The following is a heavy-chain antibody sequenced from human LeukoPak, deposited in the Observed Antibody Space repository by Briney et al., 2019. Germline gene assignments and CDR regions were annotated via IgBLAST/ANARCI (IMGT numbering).Heavy chain of an antibody. J-gene: IGHJ4*02. D-gene: IGHD1-14*01. CDR3: AKSLTGNVADLDY. Sequence: SGGSLRLSCAVSGFMFSNYGMHWVRQAPGRGLDWLALISSDGLNKYYTDSVEGRFTISRDNSKSTVYLQMNSLRAEDTALYYCAKSLTGNVADLDYWGQGTLVTVSS. CDR1: GFMFSNYG. CDR2: ISSDGLNK. V-gene: IGHV3-33*03.